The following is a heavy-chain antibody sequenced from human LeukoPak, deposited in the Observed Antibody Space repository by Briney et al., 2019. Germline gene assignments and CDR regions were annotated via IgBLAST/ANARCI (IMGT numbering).Heavy chain of an antibody. D-gene: IGHD3-22*01. CDR3: ARGPITTRSHFDY. CDR2: IIPIFATA. J-gene: IGHJ4*02. V-gene: IGHV1-69*13. CDR1: GGTFSSYA. Sequence: WASVKVSCTASGGTFSSYAISWVRQAPGQGLEWMGGIIPIFATANYAQKFQGRVTITADESTSTAYMELSSLRSEDTAVYYCARGPITTRSHFDYWGQGTLVTVSS.